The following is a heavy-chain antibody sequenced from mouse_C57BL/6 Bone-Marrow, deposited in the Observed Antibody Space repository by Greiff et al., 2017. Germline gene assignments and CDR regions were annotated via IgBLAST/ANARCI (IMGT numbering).Heavy chain of an antibody. Sequence: DVKLVESGGDLVRPGGSLKLSCAASGFTFSSYGMSWVRQTPDKRLEWVATISSGGSCTYYPDSVKGRITIARDNANNTLYQQRSSLKAEDTAMYYCARHLYYGNYGFYAMDYWGQGTSVTVSS. V-gene: IGHV5-6*02. CDR3: ARHLYYGNYGFYAMDY. D-gene: IGHD2-1*01. CDR2: ISSGGSCT. CDR1: GFTFSSYG. J-gene: IGHJ4*01.